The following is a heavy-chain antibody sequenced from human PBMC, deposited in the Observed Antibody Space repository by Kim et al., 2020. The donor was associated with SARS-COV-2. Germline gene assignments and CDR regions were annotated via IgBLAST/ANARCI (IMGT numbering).Heavy chain of an antibody. CDR3: ARGYSSSSPFDY. V-gene: IGHV3-11*04. D-gene: IGHD6-6*01. J-gene: IGHJ4*02. Sequence: ADSVKGRLTISRDNAKNSLFLQMNSLRVDDTAVYYCARGYSSSSPFDYWGQGTLVTVSS.